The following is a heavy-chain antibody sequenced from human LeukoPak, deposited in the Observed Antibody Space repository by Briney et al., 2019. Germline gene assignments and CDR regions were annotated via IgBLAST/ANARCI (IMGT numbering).Heavy chain of an antibody. CDR1: GGTFSSYA. CDR3: ARVSGVVATIYAFDI. CDR2: IIPIFGTA. D-gene: IGHD5-12*01. Sequence: SVKVSCKASGGTFSSYAISWVRQAPGQGLEWMGGIIPIFGTANYAQKFQGRVTITAGESTSTAYMELSSLRSEDTAVYYCARVSGVVATIYAFDIWGQGTMVTVSS. V-gene: IGHV1-69*13. J-gene: IGHJ3*02.